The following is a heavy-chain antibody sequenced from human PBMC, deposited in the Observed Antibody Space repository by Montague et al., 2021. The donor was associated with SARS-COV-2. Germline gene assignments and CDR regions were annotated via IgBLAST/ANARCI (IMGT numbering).Heavy chain of an antibody. CDR2: FYLNDGT. V-gene: IGHV2-5*01. Sequence: PALVKPTQTFTLICSFSGFSLDTRGAGVAWIRQPPGKALGWLGTFYLNDGTHYNSSLKRRLSMSKDTSKNQVVLILTDVDPAGTATYFCAHREEDNNGYSGFDPWGQGTMVTVSS. CDR1: GFSLDTRGAG. CDR3: AHREEDNNGYSGFDP. J-gene: IGHJ5*02. D-gene: IGHD5-12*01.